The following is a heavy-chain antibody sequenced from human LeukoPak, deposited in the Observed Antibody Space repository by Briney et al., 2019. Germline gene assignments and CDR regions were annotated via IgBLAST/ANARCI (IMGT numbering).Heavy chain of an antibody. CDR3: AREGSSGYYPS. CDR2: ISYDGSEK. D-gene: IGHD3-22*01. V-gene: IGHV3-30-3*01. Sequence: GGSLRLSCAASGFTFSNAMDWVRQAPGKGLEWVAVISYDGSEKHYADPVKGRFTISRDNSKNTLYLQMNSLRAEDTAVYYCAREGSSGYYPSWGQGILVTVSS. CDR1: GFTFSNA. J-gene: IGHJ4*02.